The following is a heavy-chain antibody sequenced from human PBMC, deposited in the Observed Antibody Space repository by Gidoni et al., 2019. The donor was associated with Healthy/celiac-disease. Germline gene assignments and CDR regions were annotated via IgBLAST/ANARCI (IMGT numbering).Heavy chain of an antibody. CDR1: GYTFTSYD. D-gene: IGHD3-3*01. Sequence: QVQLVQSGAEVKKPGASVKVSCKASGYTFTSYDINWVRQATGQGLEWMGWMNPNSGNTGYAQKFQGRVTMTRNTSISTAYMELSSLRSEDTAVYYCARDHYDFWSGYYNSVDSYYYYGMDVWGQGTTVTVSS. V-gene: IGHV1-8*01. J-gene: IGHJ6*02. CDR2: MNPNSGNT. CDR3: ARDHYDFWSGYYNSVDSYYYYGMDV.